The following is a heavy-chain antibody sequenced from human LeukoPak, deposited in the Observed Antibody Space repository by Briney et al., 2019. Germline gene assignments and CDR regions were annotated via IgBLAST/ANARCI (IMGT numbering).Heavy chain of an antibody. CDR2: INPYSGGT. V-gene: IGHV1-2*02. J-gene: IGHJ4*02. CDR3: ARGRLVVVTAARAPPLDF. Sequence: ASVKVSCKASGYTLTDYFVHWVRQAPGQGLEWMGWINPYSGGTHYAQKFQGRVAMTRDTSFTTADMELSRLRSDDTAVYYCARGRLVVVTAARAPPLDFWGQGTLVTVSS. CDR1: GYTLTDYF. D-gene: IGHD2-21*02.